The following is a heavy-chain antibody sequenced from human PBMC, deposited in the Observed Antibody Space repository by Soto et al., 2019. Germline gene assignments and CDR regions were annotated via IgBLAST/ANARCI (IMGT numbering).Heavy chain of an antibody. CDR3: ARPGRGYSPFDY. Sequence: EVQLVESGGGLIQPGGSLRLSCAASGFTVSSNYMSWVRQAPGKGLEWVSVIYSGGSTYYADSVKGRFTIARDNSKNSLYLQMNSLRAEDTAVYYCARPGRGYSPFDYWGQGTLVTVSS. V-gene: IGHV3-53*01. D-gene: IGHD5-18*01. J-gene: IGHJ4*02. CDR2: IYSGGST. CDR1: GFTVSSNY.